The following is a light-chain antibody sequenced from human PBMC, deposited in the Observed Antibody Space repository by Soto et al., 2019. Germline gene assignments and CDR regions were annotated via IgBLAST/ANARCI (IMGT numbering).Light chain of an antibody. CDR2: DAS. V-gene: IGKV1-33*01. J-gene: IGKJ3*01. CDR3: QKCDYLPI. Sequence: DIQMTQSPSSLSASVGDRVTITCQASHDITSYLNWYQHKPGKAPKLLIYDASILDAGVPSRFSGSGSATHFTSTISSLQPEDVASYYCQKCDYLPIFGPGTTVDFK. CDR1: HDITSY.